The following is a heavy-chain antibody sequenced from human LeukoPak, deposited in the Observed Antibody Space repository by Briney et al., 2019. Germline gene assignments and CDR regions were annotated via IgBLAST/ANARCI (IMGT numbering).Heavy chain of an antibody. CDR1: GGSISSGGYY. CDR3: ARGPSIDGGEDF. D-gene: IGHD6-6*01. CDR2: IPHSGST. V-gene: IGHV4-39*07. J-gene: IGHJ4*02. Sequence: PSETLSLTCTVSGGSISSGGYYWGWIRQPPGKGLEWIGEIPHSGSTHYNPSLKSRLTISVDTSKNQFSLKLSSVTAADTAVYYCARGPSIDGGEDFWGQGTLVTVSS.